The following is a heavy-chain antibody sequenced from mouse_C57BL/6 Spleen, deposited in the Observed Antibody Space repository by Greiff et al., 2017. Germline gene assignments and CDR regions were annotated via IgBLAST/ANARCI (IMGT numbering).Heavy chain of an antibody. Sequence: QVQLQQSGAELARPGASVKMSCKASGYTFTSYTMHWVKQRPGQGLEWIGYINPSSGDTQYNQKFKDKATLTADKSSSTAYMQLSSLTSEDSAVYYCTRKFDVYPFDYWGQGTTLTVSS. V-gene: IGHV1-4*01. CDR2: INPSSGDT. CDR1: GYTFTSYT. J-gene: IGHJ2*01. CDR3: TRKFDVYPFDY. D-gene: IGHD2-3*01.